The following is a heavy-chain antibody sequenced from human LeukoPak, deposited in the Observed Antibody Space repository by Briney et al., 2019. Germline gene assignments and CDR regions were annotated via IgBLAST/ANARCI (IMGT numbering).Heavy chain of an antibody. J-gene: IGHJ2*01. V-gene: IGHV4-4*07. Sequence: ASETLSLTCTVSGGSISSSYWSWIRQSAGKGLEWIGRISTSGSTNYKPSLKSRVTISVDTSKNQFSLKLSSVTAADTAVYYCVRHPRSPVDHWYFDLWGRGTLVTVSS. CDR1: GGSISSSY. D-gene: IGHD6-6*01. CDR2: ISTSGST. CDR3: VRHPRSPVDHWYFDL.